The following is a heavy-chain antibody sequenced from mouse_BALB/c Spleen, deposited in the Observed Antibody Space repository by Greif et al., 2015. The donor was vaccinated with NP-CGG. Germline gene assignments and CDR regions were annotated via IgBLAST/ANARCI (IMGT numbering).Heavy chain of an antibody. J-gene: IGHJ3*01. CDR1: GYTFTSYM. V-gene: IGHV1-4*02. D-gene: IGHD4-1*01. Sequence: VKLQESAAELARPGASVKMSCKASGYTFTSYMMHWVKQRPGQGLEWIGYINPSSGYTVYNQKFKDKTTLTADKSSSTAYMQLSSLTPEDSAVYYCARGTGTFAYWGQGTLVTVSA. CDR2: INPSSGYT. CDR3: ARGTGTFAY.